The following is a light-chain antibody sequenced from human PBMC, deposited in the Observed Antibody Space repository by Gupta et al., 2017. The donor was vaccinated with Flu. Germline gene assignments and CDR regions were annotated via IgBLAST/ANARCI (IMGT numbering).Light chain of an antibody. CDR3: GTWDSGLNGNVL. CDR1: DSNVGSNY. Sequence: QSVLTQPPSVSAAPGQKVTISCSGGDSNVGSNYVSWYQQVPGTAPRLLIYENHKRPSGMTDRCSASKSGTSATLDITGLQTGDEADYYCGTWDSGLNGNVLLGGGTRLTVL. V-gene: IGLV1-51*02. J-gene: IGLJ2*01. CDR2: ENH.